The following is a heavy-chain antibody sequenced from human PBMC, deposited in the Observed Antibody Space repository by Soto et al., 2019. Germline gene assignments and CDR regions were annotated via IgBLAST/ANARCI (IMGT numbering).Heavy chain of an antibody. J-gene: IGHJ6*02. CDR1: GYTFTSYG. D-gene: IGHD3-9*01. Sequence: QVQLVQSGAEVKKPGASVKVSCKASGYTFTSYGISWVRQAPGQGLEWMGWISAYNGNTNYAQKLQGRVTMTTDTATSTAYMELRSLRSDDTAVYYCARRDYDILTRSRDGMDVWGQGTTVTVSS. CDR2: ISAYNGNT. CDR3: ARRDYDILTRSRDGMDV. V-gene: IGHV1-18*01.